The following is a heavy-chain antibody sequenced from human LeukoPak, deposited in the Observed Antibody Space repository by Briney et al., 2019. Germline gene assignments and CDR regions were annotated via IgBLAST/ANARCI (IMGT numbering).Heavy chain of an antibody. V-gene: IGHV4-59*01. Sequence: SETLSLTCTVSGGSISSYYWSWIRQPRGKGLEWIGYIYYSGSTNYNPSLKSRVTISVDTSKNQFSLKLSSVTAADTAVYYCARGTYDSSYFQHWGQGTLVTVSS. CDR1: GGSISSYY. CDR2: IYYSGST. J-gene: IGHJ1*01. D-gene: IGHD3-22*01. CDR3: ARGTYDSSYFQH.